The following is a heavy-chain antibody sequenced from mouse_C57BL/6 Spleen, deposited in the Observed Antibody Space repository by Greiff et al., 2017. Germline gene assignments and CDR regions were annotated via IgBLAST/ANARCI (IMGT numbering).Heavy chain of an antibody. Sequence: EVQLQESGTVLARPGASVKMSCKTSGYTFTSYWMHWVKQRPGQGLEWIGAIYPGNSDNSYNQKFKGKAKLTAVTSASTAYMELSSLTNEDSAVYYCTRDTTVVANFDYWGQGTTLTVSS. D-gene: IGHD1-1*01. V-gene: IGHV1-5*01. CDR2: IYPGNSDN. CDR3: TRDTTVVANFDY. J-gene: IGHJ2*01. CDR1: GYTFTSYW.